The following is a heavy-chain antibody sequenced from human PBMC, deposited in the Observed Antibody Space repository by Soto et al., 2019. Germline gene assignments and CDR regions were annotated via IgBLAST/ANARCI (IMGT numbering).Heavy chain of an antibody. D-gene: IGHD2-15*01. CDR3: AHISPESEIAGWFDP. CDR1: GFSLSTSGVG. J-gene: IGHJ5*02. V-gene: IGHV2-5*02. CDR2: IYWDDDK. Sequence: QITLKESGPTLVKPTQTLTLTCTFSGFSLSTSGVGVGWIRQPPGKALEWLALIYWDDDKRYSPSLKSRLTIPKDTSKNQVVLTMTNMDPVDTATYYCAHISPESEIAGWFDPWGQGTLVTVSS.